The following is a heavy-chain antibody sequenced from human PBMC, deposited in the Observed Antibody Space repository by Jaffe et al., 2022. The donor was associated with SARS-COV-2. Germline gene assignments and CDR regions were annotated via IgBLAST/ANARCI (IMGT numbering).Heavy chain of an antibody. V-gene: IGHV1-3*01. CDR2: INAGNGNT. D-gene: IGHD3-22*01. CDR3: ARDGYFYDDSGYYGAFDI. Sequence: QVHLVQSGAEVKKPGASVKVSCEASGYTFTDYTVQWVRQAPGQRLEWMGWINAGNGNTKYSEKFQDRVTMTRDTSASAAYMELSSLRSEDTAVYYCARDGYFYDDSGYYGAFDIWGQGTMVTVSS. CDR1: GYTFTDYT. J-gene: IGHJ3*02.